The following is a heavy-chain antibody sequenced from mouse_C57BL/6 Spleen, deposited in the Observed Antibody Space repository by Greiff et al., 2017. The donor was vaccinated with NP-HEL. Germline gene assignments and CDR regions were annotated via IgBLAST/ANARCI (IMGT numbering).Heavy chain of an antibody. CDR3: VRPSWGGYFDV. V-gene: IGHV10-1*01. CDR1: GFSFNTYA. J-gene: IGHJ1*03. D-gene: IGHD4-1*01. CDR2: IRSKSNNYAT. Sequence: EVKVEESGGGLVQPKGSLKLSCAASGFSFNTYAMNWVRQAPGKGLEWVARIRSKSNNYATYYADSVKDRFTISRDDSESMLYLQMNNLKTEDTAMYYCVRPSWGGYFDVWGTGTTVTVSS.